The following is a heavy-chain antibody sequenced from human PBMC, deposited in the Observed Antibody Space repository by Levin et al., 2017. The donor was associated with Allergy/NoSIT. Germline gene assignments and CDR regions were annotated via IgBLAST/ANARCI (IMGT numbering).Heavy chain of an antibody. J-gene: IGHJ3*02. V-gene: IGHV1-8*01. CDR3: ARDRKLGNAFDI. CDR2: MNPNSGNT. CDR1: GYTFTSYD. D-gene: IGHD3-16*01. Sequence: ASVKVSCKASGYTFTSYDINWVRQATGQGLEWMGWMNPNSGNTGYAQKFQGRVTMTRNTSISTAYMELSSLRSEDTAVYYCARDRKLGNAFDIWGQGTMVTVSS.